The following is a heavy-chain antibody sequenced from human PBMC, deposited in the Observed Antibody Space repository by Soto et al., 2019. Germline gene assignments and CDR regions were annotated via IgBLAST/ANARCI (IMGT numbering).Heavy chain of an antibody. V-gene: IGHV3-33*01. Sequence: PGGSLRLSCAASGFTFSSYGMHWVRQAPGKGLEWVAVIWYDGSNKYYADSVKGRLTISRDNSKNTLYLQMNSLRAEDTAVYYCAREEYSSSSSLNYYYYYGMDVWGQGTTVTVS. CDR2: IWYDGSNK. J-gene: IGHJ6*02. CDR3: AREEYSSSSSLNYYYYYGMDV. D-gene: IGHD6-6*01. CDR1: GFTFSSYG.